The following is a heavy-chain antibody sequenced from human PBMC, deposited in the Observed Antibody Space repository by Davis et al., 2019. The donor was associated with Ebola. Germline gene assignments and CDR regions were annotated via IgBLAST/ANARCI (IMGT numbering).Heavy chain of an antibody. CDR3: ASLRRTITGMDDAFDI. V-gene: IGHV5-51*01. CDR2: IFPGDSDT. D-gene: IGHD2-8*02. Sequence: GESLKISCKGSGYSFTSYWIVWVRQMPGKGLECKGIIFPGDSDTRYSPSFQGQVTISADKSIKPAFLQWSSLKASDTALYYCASLRRTITGMDDAFDIWGQGTMVTVSS. CDR1: GYSFTSYW. J-gene: IGHJ3*02.